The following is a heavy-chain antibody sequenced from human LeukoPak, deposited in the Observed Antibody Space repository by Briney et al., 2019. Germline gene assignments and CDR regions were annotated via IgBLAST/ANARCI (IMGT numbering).Heavy chain of an antibody. CDR1: GGSISSSSYY. Sequence: SETLSLTCTVSGGSISSSSYYWGWIRQPPGKGLEWIGSIYYSGSTYYNPSLKSRVTISVDTSKNQFSLKLSSVTAADTAVYYCARVTLLHYGSGWYDVGYYFDYWGQGTLVTVSS. D-gene: IGHD6-19*01. CDR3: ARVTLLHYGSGWYDVGYYFDY. V-gene: IGHV4-39*07. J-gene: IGHJ4*02. CDR2: IYYSGST.